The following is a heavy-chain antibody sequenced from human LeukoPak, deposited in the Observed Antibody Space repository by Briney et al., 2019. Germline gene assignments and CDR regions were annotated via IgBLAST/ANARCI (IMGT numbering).Heavy chain of an antibody. V-gene: IGHV1-18*01. CDR2: ISAYNGNT. Sequence: GASVKVSCKASGYTFTSYGISWVRQAPGQGLEWMGWISAYNGNTNYAQKLQGRVTMTTDTSTSTAYTELRSVRSDDTAVYYCARYTCSSTSCYDNWFDPWGQGTLVTVSS. D-gene: IGHD2-2*01. J-gene: IGHJ5*02. CDR1: GYTFTSYG. CDR3: ARYTCSSTSCYDNWFDP.